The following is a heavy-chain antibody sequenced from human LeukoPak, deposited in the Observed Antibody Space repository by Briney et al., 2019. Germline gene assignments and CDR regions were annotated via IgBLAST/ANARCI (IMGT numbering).Heavy chain of an antibody. CDR1: GFTFYHYA. CDR2: LTWNGTII. V-gene: IGHV3-9*01. J-gene: IGHJ4*02. CDR3: AKSKGDYGDHYYFDY. Sequence: GRSLRLSCAASGFTFYHYAMHWVRQAPGKGLEWVSGLTWNGTIIDYADSVKGRFTISRDNSKNTLFLQMNSLKPEDTAVYYCAKSKGDYGDHYYFDYWGQGTLVAVSS. D-gene: IGHD4-17*01.